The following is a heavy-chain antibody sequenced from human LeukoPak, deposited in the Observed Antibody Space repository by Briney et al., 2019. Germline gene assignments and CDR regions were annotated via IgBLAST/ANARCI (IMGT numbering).Heavy chain of an antibody. Sequence: GGSLRLSCAASGFTVSSNYMSWVRQAPGKGLEWVSVIYSGGSTYYADSVKGRFTISRDNSKNTLYLQMNSLRAEDTAVYYCATFSAGSWYGNFDYWGQGTLVTVSS. CDR2: IYSGGST. CDR1: GFTVSSNY. V-gene: IGHV3-66*01. J-gene: IGHJ4*02. D-gene: IGHD6-13*01. CDR3: ATFSAGSWYGNFDY.